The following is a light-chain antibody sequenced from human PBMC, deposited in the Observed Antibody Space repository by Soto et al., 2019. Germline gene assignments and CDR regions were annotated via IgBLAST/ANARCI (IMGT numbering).Light chain of an antibody. CDR3: CSYAGHNTLV. CDR1: NSDVGSYNL. J-gene: IGLJ3*02. V-gene: IGLV2-23*02. CDR2: EVT. Sequence: QSALTQPASVSGSPGQSITISCTGTNSDVGSYNLVSWYQQHPGKAPKLMIYEVTKRPSGISNRFSGSKSGNTASLTISGLQAEDEADYYCCSYAGHNTLVFGGGTKVTVL.